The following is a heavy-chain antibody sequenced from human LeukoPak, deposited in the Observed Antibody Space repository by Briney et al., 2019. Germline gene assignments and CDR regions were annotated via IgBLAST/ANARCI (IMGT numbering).Heavy chain of an antibody. V-gene: IGHV1-8*01. CDR1: GYTFTSYD. CDR3: ARGPPNWGYGY. J-gene: IGHJ4*02. CDR2: MSPNSGDT. Sequence: EASVTVSCTASGYTFTSYDFNWVRQATGQRPEWMGWMSPNSGDTGYAQKFQDRVTMTGNTSISTAYMELSSLRSDDTAVYYCARGPPNWGYGYWGPGTLVTVSS. D-gene: IGHD7-27*01.